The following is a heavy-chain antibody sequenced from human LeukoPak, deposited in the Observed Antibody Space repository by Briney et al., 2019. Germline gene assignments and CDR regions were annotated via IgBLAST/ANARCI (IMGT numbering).Heavy chain of an antibody. Sequence: SETLSLTCTVSVGPINSYYWSWIRQPAGKGLEWIGRIYTSGSTNYNPSLKSRVTMSVGTSKNQFSLKLSSVTAADTAVYYCARDLLHDYADSTGYWGQGTLVTVSS. CDR3: ARDLLHDYADSTGY. CDR2: IYTSGST. D-gene: IGHD4-17*01. V-gene: IGHV4-4*07. CDR1: VGPINSYY. J-gene: IGHJ4*02.